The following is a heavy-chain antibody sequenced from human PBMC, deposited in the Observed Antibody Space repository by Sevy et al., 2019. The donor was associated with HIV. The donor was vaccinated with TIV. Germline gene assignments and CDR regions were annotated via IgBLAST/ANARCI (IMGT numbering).Heavy chain of an antibody. CDR3: ASGAGYYDFWGGSYDAFDI. CDR2: IWYDGSNK. J-gene: IGHJ3*02. D-gene: IGHD3-3*01. Sequence: GGALRLSCAASGFTFSSYGMHWVRQAPGKGLEWVAVIWYDGSNKYYADSVKGRFTISRDNSKNTLYLQMNSLRAEDTAVYYCASGAGYYDFWGGSYDAFDIWGQGTMVTVSS. V-gene: IGHV3-33*08. CDR1: GFTFSSYG.